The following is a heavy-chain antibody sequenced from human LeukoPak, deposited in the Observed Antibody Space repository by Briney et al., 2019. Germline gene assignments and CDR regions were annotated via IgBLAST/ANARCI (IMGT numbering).Heavy chain of an antibody. V-gene: IGHV4-4*02. D-gene: IGHD3-22*01. CDR2: IYHSGST. J-gene: IGHJ4*02. CDR1: GGSISSSNW. Sequence: SETLSLTCAVSGGSISSSNWWSWVRQPPGKGLEWIGEIYHSGSTNYNPSLKSRVTISVDKSKNQFSLKLSSVTAADTAVYYCAKDGYYYDSSGYYHDYWGQGTLVTVSS. CDR3: AKDGYYYDSSGYYHDY.